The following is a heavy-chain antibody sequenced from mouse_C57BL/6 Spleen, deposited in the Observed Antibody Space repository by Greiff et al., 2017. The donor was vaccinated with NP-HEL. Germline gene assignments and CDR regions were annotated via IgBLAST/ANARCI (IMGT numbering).Heavy chain of an antibody. J-gene: IGHJ3*01. V-gene: IGHV10-3*01. D-gene: IGHD1-1*01. Sequence: EVQLVESGGGLVQPKGSLKLSCAASGFTFNTYAMHWVRQAPGQGLEWVARIRSKSSNYATSSADSVKDRFTISRADSQSMRYQQMNNLKTEDTARYYWVRDGSSYGFAYWGQGTLVTVSA. CDR3: VRDGSSYGFAY. CDR1: GFTFNTYA. CDR2: IRSKSSNYAT.